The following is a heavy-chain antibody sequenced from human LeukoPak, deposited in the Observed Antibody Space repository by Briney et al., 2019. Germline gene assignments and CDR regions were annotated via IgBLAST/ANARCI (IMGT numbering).Heavy chain of an antibody. CDR3: AKDIYDSSGYYLEGGGYFDY. CDR1: GFTFSSYA. Sequence: GGSLRLSCSASGFTFSSYAMHWVRQAPGKGLEWVAVISYDGSNKYYADSVKGRFTISRDNSKNTLYLQMNSLRAEDTAVYYCAKDIYDSSGYYLEGGGYFDYWGQGTLVTVSS. J-gene: IGHJ4*02. CDR2: ISYDGSNK. D-gene: IGHD3-22*01. V-gene: IGHV3-30*04.